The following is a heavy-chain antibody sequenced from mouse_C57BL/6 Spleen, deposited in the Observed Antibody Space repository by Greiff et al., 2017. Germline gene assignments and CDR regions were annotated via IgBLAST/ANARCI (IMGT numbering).Heavy chain of an antibody. CDR2: IYPSDSET. CDR1: GYTFTSYW. J-gene: IGHJ2*01. V-gene: IGHV1-61*01. D-gene: IGHD4-1*01. Sequence: QQSCKASGYTFTSYWMDWVKQRPGQGLEWIGNIYPSDSETHYNQKFKDKATLTVDKSSSTAYMQLSSLTSEDSAVYYCARRGITGAFDYWGQGTTLTVSS. CDR3: ARRGITGAFDY.